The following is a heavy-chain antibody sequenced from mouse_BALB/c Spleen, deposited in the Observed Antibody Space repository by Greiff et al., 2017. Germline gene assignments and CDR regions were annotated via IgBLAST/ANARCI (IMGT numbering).Heavy chain of an antibody. V-gene: IGHV14-3*02. CDR1: GFNIKDTY. CDR3: ARRYDGAWFAY. CDR2: IDPANGNT. D-gene: IGHD2-14*01. Sequence: EVQRVESGAELVKPGASVKLSCTASGFNIKDTYMHWVKQRPEQGLEWIGRIDPANGNTKYDPKFQGKATITADTSSNTAYLQLSSLTSEDTAVYYCARRYDGAWFAYWGQGTLVTVSA. J-gene: IGHJ3*01.